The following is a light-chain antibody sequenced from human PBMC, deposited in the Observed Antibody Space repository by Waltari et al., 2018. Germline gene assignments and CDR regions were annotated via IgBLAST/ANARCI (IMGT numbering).Light chain of an antibody. J-gene: IGLJ3*02. V-gene: IGLV2-14*01. CDR1: SSDVGGYNS. CDR3: SSYTSSNTWV. CDR2: DVS. Sequence: QSALTHPASVSGSPGPSITTSCTGTSSDVGGYNSVSWYQQHPGKAPKLMIYDVSEQPSGVSNHFSGSKSGNTASLTISGLQAEDEADYYCSSYTSSNTWVFGGGTKLTVL.